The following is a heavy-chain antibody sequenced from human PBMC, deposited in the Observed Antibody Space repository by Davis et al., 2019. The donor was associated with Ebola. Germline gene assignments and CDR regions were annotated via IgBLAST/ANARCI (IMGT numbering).Heavy chain of an antibody. CDR1: GGFISSFY. CDR3: ARGDSSSFLKWFDP. Sequence: SETLSLTCNVSGGFISSFYWTWIRQSPQMGLEWIGNVYYTGSANYNPSVRSRATISVGTSKKQFSLSLKSVTAADTAVYYCARGDSSSFLKWFDPWGKGSPVTVSP. J-gene: IGHJ5*02. D-gene: IGHD6-13*01. V-gene: IGHV4-59*01. CDR2: VYYTGSA.